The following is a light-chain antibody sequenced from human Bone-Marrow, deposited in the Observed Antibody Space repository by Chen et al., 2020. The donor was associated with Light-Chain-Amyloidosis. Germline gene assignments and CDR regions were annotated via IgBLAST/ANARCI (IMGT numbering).Light chain of an antibody. J-gene: IGLJ3*02. CDR3: QVWDRSSDRPV. CDR2: DDS. CDR1: NIGSTS. Sequence: SNVRTQPSSVSVAPGQPATIACGGNNIGSTSVHWYQQTPGQAPLLVVYDDSDRPSGIPARLSGSNSGNTATLTISRVEAGDEADYYCQVWDRSSDRPVFGGGTKLTVL. V-gene: IGLV3-21*02.